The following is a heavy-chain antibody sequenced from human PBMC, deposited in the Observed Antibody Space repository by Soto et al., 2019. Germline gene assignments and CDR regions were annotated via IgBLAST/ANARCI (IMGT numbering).Heavy chain of an antibody. Sequence: QVQLVESGGGLVKPGGTLRLSCAASGFAFSDPYMSWIRQAPGKGLEWISYISSSGSTIYYADSVKGRFTISRDNAKKSLYLQMDILTADDTAVYYCARGGASVTTPFDYWGQGTQVTVSS. CDR3: ARGGASVTTPFDY. J-gene: IGHJ4*02. CDR2: ISSSGSTI. V-gene: IGHV3-11*01. CDR1: GFAFSDPY. D-gene: IGHD4-17*01.